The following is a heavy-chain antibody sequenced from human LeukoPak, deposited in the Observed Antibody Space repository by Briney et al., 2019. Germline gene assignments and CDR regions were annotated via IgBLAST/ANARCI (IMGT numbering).Heavy chain of an antibody. CDR3: ARGRTGVDTAMADAFDY. CDR2: ISAYNGNT. J-gene: IGHJ4*02. D-gene: IGHD5-18*01. Sequence: ASVKVSCKASGYTFTSYGISWVRQAPGQGLEWMGWISAYNGNTNYAQKLQGRVTMTTDTSTSTAYMELRSLRSDDMAVYYCARGRTGVDTAMADAFDYWGQGTLVTVSS. CDR1: GYTFTSYG. V-gene: IGHV1-18*03.